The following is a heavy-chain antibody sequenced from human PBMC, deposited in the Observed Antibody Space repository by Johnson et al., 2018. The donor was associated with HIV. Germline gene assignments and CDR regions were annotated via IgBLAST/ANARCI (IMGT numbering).Heavy chain of an antibody. J-gene: IGHJ3*02. Sequence: QVQLVESGGGLVKPGGSLRLSCAASGFTFSDYYMSWIRQAPGKGLEWVSYIGGSDTTIYYADSVKGRFTISRDSSKDTLYVQMNRLRGEDTAVYYCARDPDPFREYHGDAFDIWGQGTMVTVSS. CDR3: ARDPDPFREYHGDAFDI. CDR1: GFTFSDYY. CDR2: IGGSDTTI. V-gene: IGHV3-11*04. D-gene: IGHD3-10*01.